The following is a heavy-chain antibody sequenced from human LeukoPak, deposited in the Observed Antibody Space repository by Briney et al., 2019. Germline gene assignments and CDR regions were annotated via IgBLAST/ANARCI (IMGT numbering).Heavy chain of an antibody. V-gene: IGHV3-21*01. Sequence: GGSLRLSCAASGFTFSSYAMSWVRQAPGKGLEWVSSISSTTSYIFYADSVEGRFTISRDNAKNSLYLQMTSLRAEDTAVYYCARPLSSGSPQGLPTSPHLDYWGQGTLVTVSS. D-gene: IGHD3-10*01. CDR2: ISSTTSYI. J-gene: IGHJ4*02. CDR3: ARPLSSGSPQGLPTSPHLDY. CDR1: GFTFSSYA.